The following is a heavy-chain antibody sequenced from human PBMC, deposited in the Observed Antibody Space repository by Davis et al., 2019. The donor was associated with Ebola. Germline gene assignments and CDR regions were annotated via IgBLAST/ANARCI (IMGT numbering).Heavy chain of an antibody. CDR2: IYDHST. CDR1: AFSVKDVW. CDR3: ATTQWLREFDN. D-gene: IGHD6-19*01. V-gene: IGHV3-53*05. J-gene: IGHJ4*02. Sequence: GGSLRLSCTASAFSVKDVWMGWVRQAPGKGLEWVSVIYDHSTAYADSVRGRFIISRDKSNNTLYLEMNSLRVDDTAVYYCATTQWLREFDNWGQGTLVTVSS.